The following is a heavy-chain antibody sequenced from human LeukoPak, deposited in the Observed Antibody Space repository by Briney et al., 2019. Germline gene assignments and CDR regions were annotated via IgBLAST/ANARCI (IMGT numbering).Heavy chain of an antibody. J-gene: IGHJ3*02. CDR3: ARDWGGYCSSTSCYIPSDDAFDI. D-gene: IGHD2-2*02. Sequence: SVKVSFTASGGTFSIYAISWVRQAPGQGLEWMGGIIPIFGTANYAQKFQGRVTITADESTSTAYMELSSLRSEDTAVYYCARDWGGYCSSTSCYIPSDDAFDIWGQGTMVTVSS. V-gene: IGHV1-69*13. CDR1: GGTFSIYA. CDR2: IIPIFGTA.